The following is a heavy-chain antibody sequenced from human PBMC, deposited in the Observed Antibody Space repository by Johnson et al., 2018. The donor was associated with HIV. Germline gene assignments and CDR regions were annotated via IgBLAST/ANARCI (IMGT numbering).Heavy chain of an antibody. V-gene: IGHV3-13*01. Sequence: VQLVESGGGLVQPGGSLRLSCAASGFTFSSYDMHWVRQATGKGLEWVSAIGTAGDTYYPGSVKGRFTISRENAKNSLYLQMNSLKTEDTAVYYCARGGYYDILTGYYALAAFDIWGQGKMVTVSS. CDR2: IGTAGDT. J-gene: IGHJ3*02. CDR1: GFTFSSYD. D-gene: IGHD3-9*01. CDR3: ARGGYYDILTGYYALAAFDI.